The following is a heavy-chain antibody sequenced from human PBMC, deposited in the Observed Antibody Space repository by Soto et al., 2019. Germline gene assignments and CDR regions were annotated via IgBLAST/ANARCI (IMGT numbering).Heavy chain of an antibody. CDR2: ISAYNGNT. Sequence: PSGKVSCKTAGYTFPSYGISWVRQAPGQGLEWMGWISAYNGNTNYAQKLQGRVTMTTDTSTSTAYMELRSLRSDDTAVYYCARDKQCLAEGDYWGQGTLVTVSS. J-gene: IGHJ4*02. D-gene: IGHD6-19*01. V-gene: IGHV1-18*01. CDR3: ARDKQCLAEGDY. CDR1: GYTFPSYG.